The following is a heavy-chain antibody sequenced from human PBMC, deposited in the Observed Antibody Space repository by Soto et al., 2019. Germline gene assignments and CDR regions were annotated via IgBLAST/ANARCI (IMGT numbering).Heavy chain of an antibody. Sequence: ASVKASCKASGYTFTGYYMHWLRQAPGQDLEWLGWINPSSRGTNYAQKFQTWVTMTRDTSISTAYMELSRLKSDDTAVYFCARSHRPGRYYDTNPIPLYYFDYWGQGTVVTVSS. J-gene: IGHJ4*02. CDR1: GYTFTGYY. D-gene: IGHD3-22*01. V-gene: IGHV1-2*04. CDR3: ARSHRPGRYYDTNPIPLYYFDY. CDR2: INPSSRGT.